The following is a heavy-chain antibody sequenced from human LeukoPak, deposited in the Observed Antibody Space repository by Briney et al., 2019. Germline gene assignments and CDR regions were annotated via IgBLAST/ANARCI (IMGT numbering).Heavy chain of an antibody. Sequence: SVKVSCKASGGTFSSYAISWVRQAPGQGLEWMGRIIPILGIANYAQKFQGRVTITADKSTSTAYMELSSLRSEGTAVYYCAAEGGPGGYFDYWGQGTLVTVSS. CDR1: GGTFSSYA. D-gene: IGHD1-26*01. J-gene: IGHJ4*02. CDR2: IIPILGIA. CDR3: AAEGGPGGYFDY. V-gene: IGHV1-69*04.